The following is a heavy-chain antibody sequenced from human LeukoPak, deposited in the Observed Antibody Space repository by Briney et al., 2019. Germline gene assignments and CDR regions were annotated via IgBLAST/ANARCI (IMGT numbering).Heavy chain of an antibody. J-gene: IGHJ4*02. CDR3: ARRGGSSSSVDF. D-gene: IGHD6-6*01. CDR2: IYPADADT. V-gene: IGHV5-51*01. Sequence: GESLKISCTASGYTFAHYWIGWVRQMPGKGLEWMGLIYPADADTRYSPSFQGQVTLSADKSMSTAYLHWSSLKASDTAVYYCARRGGSSSSVDFWGQGTLVRVSS. CDR1: GYTFAHYW.